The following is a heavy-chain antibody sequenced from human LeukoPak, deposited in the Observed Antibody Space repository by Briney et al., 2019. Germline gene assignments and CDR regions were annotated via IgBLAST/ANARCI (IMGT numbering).Heavy chain of an antibody. CDR1: GFTFRSYW. CDR2: IDNDGSDT. Sequence: GGSLRLSCAPSGFTFRSYWMHWVRQAPGKGLVWVSRIDNDGSDTIYADSVKGRFTISRDNAKNTLYLQMDSLGVEDTAVYYCGRDLMGSIDYWGQGTLVTVSS. D-gene: IGHD1-26*01. V-gene: IGHV3-74*01. J-gene: IGHJ4*02. CDR3: GRDLMGSIDY.